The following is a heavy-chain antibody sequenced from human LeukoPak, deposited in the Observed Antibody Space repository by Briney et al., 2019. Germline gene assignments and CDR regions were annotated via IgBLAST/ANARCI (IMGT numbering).Heavy chain of an antibody. J-gene: IGHJ4*02. V-gene: IGHV4-34*01. CDR3: ARDRYYYDSSARYFDY. CDR2: INHSGST. Sequence: SETLSLTCAVYGGSFSGYYWSWIRQPPGKGLEWIGEINHSGSTNYNPSLKSRVTMSGDTSKNQFSLKLSSVTAADTAVYYCARDRYYYDSSARYFDYWGQGTLVTVSS. D-gene: IGHD3-22*01. CDR1: GGSFSGYY.